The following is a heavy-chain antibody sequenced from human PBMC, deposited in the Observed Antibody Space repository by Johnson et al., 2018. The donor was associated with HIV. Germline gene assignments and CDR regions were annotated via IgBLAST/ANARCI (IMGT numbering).Heavy chain of an antibody. CDR2: IKQDGTEK. CDR1: GFTFSTYW. CDR3: AMERMGGCDI. V-gene: IGHV3-7*04. J-gene: IGHJ3*02. D-gene: IGHD2-15*01. Sequence: VQLVESGGGLVQPGGSLRLSCAASGFTFSTYWMSWVRQAPGKGLEWVANIKQDGTEKYYVDSVKGRFTISRDNSKNTLYVQRNSLRDEDTAVYYCAMERMGGCDIWGQGTMVTVSS.